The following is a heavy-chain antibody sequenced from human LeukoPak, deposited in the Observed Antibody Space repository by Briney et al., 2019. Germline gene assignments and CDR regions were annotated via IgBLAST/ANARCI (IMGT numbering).Heavy chain of an antibody. D-gene: IGHD3-10*01. CDR2: IFAGGST. V-gene: IGHV3-66*01. Sequence: GGSLRLSCAASGFTVSSNYMSWSGRVPGRGLSGAPVIFAGGSTYYADSVKGRFTISRDNSKNTLYLQMNSLRAEDTAVYYCARDQTILLWFGETINAFDIWGQGTMVTVSS. CDR3: ARDQTILLWFGETINAFDI. J-gene: IGHJ3*02. CDR1: GFTVSSNY.